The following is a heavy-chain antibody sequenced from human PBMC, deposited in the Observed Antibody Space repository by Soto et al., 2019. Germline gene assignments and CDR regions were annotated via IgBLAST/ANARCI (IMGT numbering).Heavy chain of an antibody. D-gene: IGHD5-18*01. CDR3: ARGIQYRYGMDV. Sequence: EVQLVESGGGLVQPGGSLRLSCAAAGFTFSNHCIHWVLQAPGKGLVWVSRINGDGTGTFYADSVRGRFAISRDNAENTVYLQMNSLRAEDTAVYYCARGIQYRYGMDVWGQGTTVTVSS. V-gene: IGHV3-74*01. CDR1: GFTFSNHC. J-gene: IGHJ6*02. CDR2: INGDGTGT.